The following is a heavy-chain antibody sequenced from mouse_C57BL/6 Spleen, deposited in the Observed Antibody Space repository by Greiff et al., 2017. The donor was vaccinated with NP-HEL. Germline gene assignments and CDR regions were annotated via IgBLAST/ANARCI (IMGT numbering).Heavy chain of an antibody. Sequence: EVQGVESGGGLVKPGGSLKLSCAASGFTFSDYGMHWVRQAPEKGLEWVAYISSGSSTIYYADTVKGRFTISRDNAKNTLFLQMTSLRSEDTAMYYCARDIYYGNLYAMYYWGQGTSVTVSS. J-gene: IGHJ4*01. CDR2: ISSGSSTI. CDR1: GFTFSDYG. CDR3: ARDIYYGNLYAMYY. D-gene: IGHD2-1*01. V-gene: IGHV5-17*01.